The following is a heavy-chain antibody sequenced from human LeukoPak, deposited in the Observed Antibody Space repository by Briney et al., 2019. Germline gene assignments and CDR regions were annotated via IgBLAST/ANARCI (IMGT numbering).Heavy chain of an antibody. V-gene: IGHV3-23*01. D-gene: IGHD3-22*01. J-gene: IGHJ4*02. CDR3: AKAYYYDSSGTFDY. CDR2: ISGSGGST. Sequence: PGGSLRLSCAASGFTFSSYAMSWVRQAPGKGLEWVSAISGSGGSTYYADSVKGRFTISRDNSKNTLYLQMNSLGAEDTAVYYCAKAYYYDSSGTFDYWGQGTLVTVSS. CDR1: GFTFSSYA.